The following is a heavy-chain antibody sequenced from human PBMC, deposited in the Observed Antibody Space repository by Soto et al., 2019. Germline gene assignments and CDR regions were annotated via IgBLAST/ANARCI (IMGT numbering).Heavy chain of an antibody. V-gene: IGHV5-51*01. J-gene: IGHJ5*02. CDR2: IFPSDSDT. CDR1: GYSFTSYW. CDR3: ARKDKSGYFNWFDP. D-gene: IGHD3-22*01. Sequence: GESLKISCKGSGYSFTSYWIAWVRQMPGKGLEWMGIIFPSDSDTRYSPSFQGQVTISADRSTSTAFLQWASLKASDTAVYFCARKDKSGYFNWFDPWGQGTLVTVSS.